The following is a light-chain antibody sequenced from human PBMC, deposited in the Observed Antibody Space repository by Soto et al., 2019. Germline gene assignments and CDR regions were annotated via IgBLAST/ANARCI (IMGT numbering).Light chain of an antibody. Sequence: DIQMTQSPSTLSASVGDRVTITCRASQSISSWLAWFQQKPGRAPNLLIYDASSLESGVPSRFSGSGSGTEFTLTISSLQPDDFATYYCQQYNSYPIPFGQGTRLEIK. CDR1: QSISSW. CDR2: DAS. CDR3: QQYNSYPIP. V-gene: IGKV1-5*01. J-gene: IGKJ5*01.